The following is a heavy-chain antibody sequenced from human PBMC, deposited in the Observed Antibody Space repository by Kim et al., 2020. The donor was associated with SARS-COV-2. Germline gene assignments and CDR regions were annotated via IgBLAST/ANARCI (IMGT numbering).Heavy chain of an antibody. CDR3: ARDGGFGSFLDYYYGMDV. D-gene: IGHD3-10*01. CDR2: ISSSGSTI. Sequence: GGSLRLSCAASGFTFSSYEMNWVRQAPGKGLEWVSYISSSGSTIYYADSVKGRFTISRDNAKNSLYLQMNSLRAEDTAVYYCARDGGFGSFLDYYYGMDVWGQGTTVTVSS. V-gene: IGHV3-48*03. CDR1: GFTFSSYE. J-gene: IGHJ6*02.